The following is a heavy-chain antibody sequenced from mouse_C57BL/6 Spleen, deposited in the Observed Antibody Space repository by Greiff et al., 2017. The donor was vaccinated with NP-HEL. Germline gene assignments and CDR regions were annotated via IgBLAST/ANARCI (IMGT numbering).Heavy chain of an antibody. CDR1: GYTFTSYW. D-gene: IGHD1-1*01. CDR3: ARSGDYGSSLAWFAY. V-gene: IGHV1-69*01. J-gene: IGHJ3*01. Sequence: VQLQQPGAELVMPGASVKLSCKASGYTFTSYWMHWVKQRPGQGLEWIGEIDPSDSYTNYNQKFKGKSTLTVDKSSSTAYMQLSSLTSEDSAVYYCARSGDYGSSLAWFAYWGQGTLVTVSA. CDR2: IDPSDSYT.